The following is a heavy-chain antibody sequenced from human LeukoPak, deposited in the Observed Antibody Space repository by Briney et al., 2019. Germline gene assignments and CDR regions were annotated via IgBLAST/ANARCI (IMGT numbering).Heavy chain of an antibody. CDR1: GFTFSNYG. D-gene: IGHD3-10*01. J-gene: IGHJ4*02. CDR2: IWYDGSNK. CDR3: ARESYYGSGDYSFIDY. V-gene: IGHV3-33*01. Sequence: PGGSLRLSCAASGFTFSNYGMHWVRQAPGKGLEWVAVIWYDGSNKYHADSVKGRFTISRDNSENTLYLQMNSLRAEDTAVYYCARESYYGSGDYSFIDYRGQGTLVTVSS.